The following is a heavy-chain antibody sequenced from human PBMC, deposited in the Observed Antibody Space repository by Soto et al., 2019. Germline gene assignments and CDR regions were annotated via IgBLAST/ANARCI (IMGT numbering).Heavy chain of an antibody. D-gene: IGHD3-16*01. J-gene: IGHJ6*03. CDR1: GFTVSSYA. CDR2: ISGSGST. CDR3: AKALRFTFTTGYYMDV. V-gene: IGHV3-23*01. Sequence: EVQLLESGGGLVQPGGSLRLSCAASGFTVSSYAMSWVRQAPGKGLEWVSAISGSGSTYSADSVKGRFTISRDSSKNKVYLEMNSLRAEDTAVYYCAKALRFTFTTGYYMDVWGRGTTVTVSS.